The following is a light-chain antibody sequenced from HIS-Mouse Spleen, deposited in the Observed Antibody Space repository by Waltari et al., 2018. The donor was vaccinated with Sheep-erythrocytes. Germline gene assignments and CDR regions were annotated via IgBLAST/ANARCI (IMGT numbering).Light chain of an antibody. Sequence: DIVMTQSPDSLAVSLGERATINCKSSQSVLYSSNNKNYLAWYQQKPGQPPKLLIYWASTRESGVPDRFSGSGSGTDFTLTISSLQAEDFATYYCQQYYSFPLTFGVGTKVEIK. CDR3: QQYYSFPLT. CDR2: WAS. CDR1: QSVLYSSNNKNY. J-gene: IGKJ4*01. V-gene: IGKV4-1*01.